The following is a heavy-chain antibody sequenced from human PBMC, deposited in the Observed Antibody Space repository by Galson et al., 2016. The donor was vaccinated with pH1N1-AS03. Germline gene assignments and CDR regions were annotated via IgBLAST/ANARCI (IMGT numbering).Heavy chain of an antibody. D-gene: IGHD6-19*01. V-gene: IGHV3-30*02. CDR1: GFNFNSHG. J-gene: IGHJ4*02. CDR2: IQSDGSNK. CDR3: GKDNVLGSGWFGVDF. Sequence: SLRLSCAASGFNFNSHGMHWVRQTPGKGLEWVAFIQSDGSNKYYAASVKGRFTISRDKYTNTLYLQMSTLRPEDTGIYYCGKDNVLGSGWFGVDFWGQGTLVTVSS.